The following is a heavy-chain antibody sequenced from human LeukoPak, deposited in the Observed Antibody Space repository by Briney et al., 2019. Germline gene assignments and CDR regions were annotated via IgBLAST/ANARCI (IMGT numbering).Heavy chain of an antibody. CDR3: AKGTRGFGEFQYFQH. Sequence: GGSLRLSCAASGFTFSSYGMHWVRQAPGKGLEWVAFIRYDGSNKYYADSVKGRFTISRDSSKNTLYLQMNSLRAEDTAIYYCAKGTRGFGEFQYFQHWGQGTLVTVSS. V-gene: IGHV3-30*02. J-gene: IGHJ1*01. CDR2: IRYDGSNK. D-gene: IGHD3-10*01. CDR1: GFTFSSYG.